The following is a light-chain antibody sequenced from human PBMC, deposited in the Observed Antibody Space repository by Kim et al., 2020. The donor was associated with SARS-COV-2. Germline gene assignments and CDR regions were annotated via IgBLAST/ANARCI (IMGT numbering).Light chain of an antibody. Sequence: VARGQTATITCGGNNIGDKNVHWYQQKTGQAPVLAMYRDSIRPSGIPERFSGSNSGNTATLTISRAQAGDEADYYCQVWDSNTVVFGGGTQLTVL. CDR1: NIGDKN. J-gene: IGLJ2*01. V-gene: IGLV3-9*01. CDR2: RDS. CDR3: QVWDSNTVV.